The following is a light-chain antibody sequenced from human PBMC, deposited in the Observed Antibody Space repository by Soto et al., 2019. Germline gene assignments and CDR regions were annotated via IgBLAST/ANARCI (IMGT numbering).Light chain of an antibody. CDR2: VAS. CDR3: QQYGNSPFT. V-gene: IGKV3-20*01. CDR1: QTVSRSA. Sequence: EIVLTQSPGTPSLSPGERATLSCRASQTVSRSALAWYQQKPGQAPRLLIYVASNRATGIPDRFSGSGSGTDFTLTISRLESEDFEVYYCQQYGNSPFTFGGGTKVDIK. J-gene: IGKJ4*01.